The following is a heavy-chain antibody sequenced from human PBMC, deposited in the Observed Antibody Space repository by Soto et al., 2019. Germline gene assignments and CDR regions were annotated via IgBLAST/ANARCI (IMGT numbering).Heavy chain of an antibody. CDR1: GGSISSGCYY. CDR3: ARVPYY. CDR2: IYYSGST. V-gene: IGHV4-31*03. J-gene: IGHJ4*02. Sequence: QVQVQEPGPGLVKPSQTLSLPCTVSGGSISSGCYYRRWIRQHPGKGLEWIGYIYYSGSTYYNPSLKSRVTIPLDTSKNRFALKRRYVTAADTAVCYFARVPYYCGQGTMVTVSS.